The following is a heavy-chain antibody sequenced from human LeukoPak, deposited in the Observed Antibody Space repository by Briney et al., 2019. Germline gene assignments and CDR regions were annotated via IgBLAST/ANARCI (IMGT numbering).Heavy chain of an antibody. CDR1: RFTLSNYW. Sequence: GGSLRLSCAASRFTLSNYWMSWVRPAPGKGLEWVANIKQDGSETYYVDSVKGRFTISRDNAKNSLSLQMNSLRAEDTAAYYCARQRGSGCLDYWGQGTLVTVSS. CDR3: ARQRGSGCLDY. D-gene: IGHD6-19*01. CDR2: IKQDGSET. V-gene: IGHV3-7*01. J-gene: IGHJ4*02.